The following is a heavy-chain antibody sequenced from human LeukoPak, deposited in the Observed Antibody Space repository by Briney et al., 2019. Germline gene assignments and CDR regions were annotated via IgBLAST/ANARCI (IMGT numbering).Heavy chain of an antibody. CDR1: GYTFTSYG. CDR3: ARGYYDILTGYGGSNWFDP. D-gene: IGHD3-9*01. CDR2: INPNSGGT. J-gene: IGHJ5*02. Sequence: EASVKVSCKASGYTFTSYGISWVRQAPGQGLEWMGWINPNSGGTNYAQKFQGRVTMTRDTSISTAYMELSRLRSDDTAVYYCARGYYDILTGYGGSNWFDPWGQGTLVTVSS. V-gene: IGHV1-2*02.